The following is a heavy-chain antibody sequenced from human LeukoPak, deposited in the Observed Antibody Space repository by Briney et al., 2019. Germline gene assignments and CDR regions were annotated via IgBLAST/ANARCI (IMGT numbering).Heavy chain of an antibody. Sequence: ASVKVSCKASGYTFTSYDINWVRQATGQGLEWMGWMNPNSGNTGYAQKFQGRVTMTRNTSISTAYMELSSLRSEDTAVYYCARKAVPAAHIFYYYYYMDVWGKGTTVTVPS. V-gene: IGHV1-8*01. J-gene: IGHJ6*03. CDR2: MNPNSGNT. CDR1: GYTFTSYD. D-gene: IGHD2-2*01. CDR3: ARKAVPAAHIFYYYYYMDV.